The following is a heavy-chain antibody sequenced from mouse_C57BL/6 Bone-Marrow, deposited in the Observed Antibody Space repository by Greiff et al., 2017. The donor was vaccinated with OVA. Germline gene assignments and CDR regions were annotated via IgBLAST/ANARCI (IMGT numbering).Heavy chain of an antibody. CDR2: ISYDGSN. D-gene: IGHD1-1*01. Sequence: EVQLQESGPGLVKPSQSLSLTCSVTGYSITSGYYWNWIRQFPGNKLEWMGYISYDGSNNYNPSLKNRISITRDTSKNQFFLKLNSVTTEDTATYYCAKGSYYGRGYFDVWGTGTTVTVSS. V-gene: IGHV3-6*01. CDR3: AKGSYYGRGYFDV. CDR1: GYSITSGYY. J-gene: IGHJ1*03.